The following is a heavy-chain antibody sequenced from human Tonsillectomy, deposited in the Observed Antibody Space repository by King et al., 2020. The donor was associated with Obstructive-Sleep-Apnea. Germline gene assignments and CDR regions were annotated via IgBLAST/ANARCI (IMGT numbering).Heavy chain of an antibody. CDR1: GFTFSSYS. D-gene: IGHD5-12*01. CDR2: ISSSSSYI. V-gene: IGHV3-21*01. Sequence: VQLVESGGGLVKPGGSLRLSCAASGFTFSSYSMNWVRQAPGKGLEWVSSISSSSSYIYYADSVKGRFTISRDNAKNSLDLQMNSLRAEDTAVYYCARDLSGYDSNDAFDIWGQGTMVTVSS. J-gene: IGHJ3*02. CDR3: ARDLSGYDSNDAFDI.